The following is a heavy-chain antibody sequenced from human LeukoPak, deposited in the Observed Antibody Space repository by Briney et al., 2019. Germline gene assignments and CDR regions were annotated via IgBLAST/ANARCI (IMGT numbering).Heavy chain of an antibody. J-gene: IGHJ4*02. D-gene: IGHD3-3*01. CDR3: ARRGYDFWSGYYTDY. V-gene: IGHV4-61*02. CDR1: GGSISSGSYY. CDR2: IYTSGST. Sequence: SETLSLTCTVSGGSISSGSYYWSWIRQPAGKGLEWIGRIYTSGSTNYNPSLKSRVTISVDTSKNQFSLKLSSVTAADTAVYYCARRGYDFWSGYYTDYWGQGTLVTVSS.